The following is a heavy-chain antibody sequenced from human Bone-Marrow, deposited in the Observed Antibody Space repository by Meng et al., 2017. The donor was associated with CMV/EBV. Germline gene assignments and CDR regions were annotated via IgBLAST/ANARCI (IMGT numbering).Heavy chain of an antibody. CDR2: ITASGTST. D-gene: IGHD6-19*01. Sequence: GLTCANYPMTGVRRAPGKGLEWVSAITASGTSTFYADSVQGRFTISRDNSKNILYVQMNNLRADDTAIYYCTKPSYNSGWYTDFWGQGTLVTVSS. CDR1: GLTCANYP. J-gene: IGHJ4*02. CDR3: TKPSYNSGWYTDF. V-gene: IGHV3-23*01.